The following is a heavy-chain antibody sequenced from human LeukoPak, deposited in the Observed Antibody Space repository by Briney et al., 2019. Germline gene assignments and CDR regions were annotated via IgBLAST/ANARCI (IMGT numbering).Heavy chain of an antibody. V-gene: IGHV2-5*01. CDR1: GFSLSTSGVG. CDR2: IYWNDDK. D-gene: IGHD3-22*01. J-gene: IGHJ5*02. Sequence: SGPTLVKPTQTLTLTCTFSGFSLSTSGVGVGWIRQPPGKALEWPALIYWNDDKRYSPSLKSRLTITKDTPKNQVVLTMTNMDPVDTATYYCAHRRFSYDSSGYNWFDPWGQGTLVTVSS. CDR3: AHRRFSYDSSGYNWFDP.